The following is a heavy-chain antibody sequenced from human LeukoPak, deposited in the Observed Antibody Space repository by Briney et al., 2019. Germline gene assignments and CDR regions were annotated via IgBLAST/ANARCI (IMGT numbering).Heavy chain of an antibody. Sequence: GESLKISCKGSGYSFTSYWIGWVRQMPGKGLEWMGIIYPGDSDTRYSPSFQGQVTISADKSISTAYLQWSSLKASDTAMYYCARRYPYCGGDCYLDYWGQGTLVTVSS. CDR2: IYPGDSDT. CDR1: GYSFTSYW. J-gene: IGHJ4*02. CDR3: ARRYPYCGGDCYLDY. V-gene: IGHV5-51*01. D-gene: IGHD2-21*01.